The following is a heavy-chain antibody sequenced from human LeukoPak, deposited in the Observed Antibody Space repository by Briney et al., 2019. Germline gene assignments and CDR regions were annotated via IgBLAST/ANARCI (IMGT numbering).Heavy chain of an antibody. D-gene: IGHD4-17*01. J-gene: IGHJ5*02. Sequence: GGSLRLSCAASGFTFSSYSMNWVRQAPGKGLEWVSSISSSSSYIYYADSVKGRFTISRDNAKNSLYLQMNSLRAEDTAVYYCARRFGDYGNRFDPWGQGTLVTASS. CDR1: GFTFSSYS. CDR2: ISSSSSYI. CDR3: ARRFGDYGNRFDP. V-gene: IGHV3-21*01.